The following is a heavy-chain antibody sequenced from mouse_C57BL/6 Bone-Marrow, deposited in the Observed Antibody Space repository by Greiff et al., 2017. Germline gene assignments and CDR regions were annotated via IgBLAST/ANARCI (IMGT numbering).Heavy chain of an antibody. CDR3: ARGRDGYYGGFGY. J-gene: IGHJ2*01. D-gene: IGHD2-3*01. Sequence: EVQLQQSGPELVKPGASVKIPCKASGYTFTDYNMDWVKQSHGKSLEWIGDINPNNGGTTYNQKFKGKATLTVDKSSSTAYMELRSLTSEDTAVYYCARGRDGYYGGFGYWGQGTTLTVSS. V-gene: IGHV1-18*01. CDR2: INPNNGGT. CDR1: GYTFTDYN.